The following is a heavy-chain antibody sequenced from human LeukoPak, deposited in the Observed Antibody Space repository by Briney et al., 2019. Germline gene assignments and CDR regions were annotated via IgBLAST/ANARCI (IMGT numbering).Heavy chain of an antibody. D-gene: IGHD3-22*01. CDR1: GDSITSYY. J-gene: IGHJ4*02. CDR2: IYYSGST. CDR3: ARLSPYDSGGYYSQFDC. Sequence: PSETLSLTCTVSGDSITSYYWSWIRQPPGKGLEWIGYIYYSGSTNYNPSLKSRVTISVDTSKNRFSLKLSSVTAADTAVYYCARLSPYDSGGYYSQFDCWGQGTLVTVSS. V-gene: IGHV4-59*08.